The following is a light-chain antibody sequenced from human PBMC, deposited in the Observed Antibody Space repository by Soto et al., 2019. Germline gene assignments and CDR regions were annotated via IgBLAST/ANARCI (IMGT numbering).Light chain of an antibody. CDR3: AAWDASLNGWV. J-gene: IGLJ3*02. CDR1: SSNIGSHT. CDR2: SND. Sequence: QSVLTQPPSASGTPGQRVTISCSGSSSNIGSHTVSWFQHLPGTAPKLLIYSNDQPPSGVPDRFSGSKSGTSASLAISGLQSEDEADYYCAAWDASLNGWVFGGGTKLTVL. V-gene: IGLV1-44*01.